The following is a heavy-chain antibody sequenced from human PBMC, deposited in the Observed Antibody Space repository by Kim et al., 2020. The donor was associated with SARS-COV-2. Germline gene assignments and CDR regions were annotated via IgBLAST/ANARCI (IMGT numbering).Heavy chain of an antibody. CDR1: GFIFSDYY. Sequence: GGSLRLSCAASGFIFSDYYMSWIRQAPGKGLEWVSSISSSGSAIYYADSVKGRFTLSRDNAKNSLYLQINSLRAEDTAVYYCARVTSAWLQFYYFDCWGQGTLVTVSS. D-gene: IGHD5-12*01. CDR3: ARVTSAWLQFYYFDC. J-gene: IGHJ4*02. CDR2: ISSSGSAI. V-gene: IGHV3-11*01.